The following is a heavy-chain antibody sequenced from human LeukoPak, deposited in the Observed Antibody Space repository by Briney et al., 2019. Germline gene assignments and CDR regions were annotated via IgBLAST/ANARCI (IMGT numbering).Heavy chain of an antibody. CDR2: ISPGDSDT. CDR1: GYSFTSYW. D-gene: IGHD6-19*01. V-gene: IGHV5-51*01. Sequence: GESLKISCKGSGYSFTSYWIVWVRQMPGKGLEWVGIISPGDSDTRYSPSFQGQVTISADKSISTAYLQWSSLKASDTAMYYCARQYSSGWSLYGYSDYWGQGTLVTVSS. CDR3: ARQYSSGWSLYGYSDY. J-gene: IGHJ4*02.